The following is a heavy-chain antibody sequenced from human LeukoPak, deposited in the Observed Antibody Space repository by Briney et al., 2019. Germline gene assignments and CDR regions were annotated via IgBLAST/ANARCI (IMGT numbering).Heavy chain of an antibody. D-gene: IGHD6-19*01. Sequence: PGGSLRLSCAASGFTFSSYTMNWVRQAPGKGLEWVSSITSSSSYIYYADSVKGRFTISRDNAKSSLYLQMNSLRAEDTAVYYCARDSGWCGAEYFQHWGQGTLVTVSS. CDR2: ITSSSSYI. CDR1: GFTFSSYT. V-gene: IGHV3-21*01. CDR3: ARDSGWCGAEYFQH. J-gene: IGHJ1*01.